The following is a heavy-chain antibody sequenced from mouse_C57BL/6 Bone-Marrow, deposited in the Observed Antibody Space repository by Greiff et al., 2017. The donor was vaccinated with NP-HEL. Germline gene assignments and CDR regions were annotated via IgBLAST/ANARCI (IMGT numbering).Heavy chain of an antibody. V-gene: IGHV1-69*01. Sequence: QVQLQQPGAELVMPGASVKLSCKASGYTFTSYWMHWVKQRPGQGLEWIGEIDPSDSYTNYNQKFKGKSTLTVDKSSSTAYMQLSSLTSEDSAVYYCARELGPSYWYFDVWGTGTTVTVSS. D-gene: IGHD4-1*01. CDR1: GYTFTSYW. CDR3: ARELGPSYWYFDV. J-gene: IGHJ1*03. CDR2: IDPSDSYT.